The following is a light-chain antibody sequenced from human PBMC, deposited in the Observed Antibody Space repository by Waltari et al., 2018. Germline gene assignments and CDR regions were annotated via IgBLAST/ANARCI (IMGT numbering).Light chain of an antibody. V-gene: IGKV3D-15*01. J-gene: IGKJ4*01. CDR1: QRIATD. CDR3: QQYNRWPPLT. Sequence: EVVMTQSPATLPVSPGERATLSCRASQRIATDLTWYQHKPGQAPRLLLYHASTRATPIPTRIRGSGSATDFTLTISGLQSEDSAVYYCQQYNRWPPLTFGGGTKVEI. CDR2: HAS.